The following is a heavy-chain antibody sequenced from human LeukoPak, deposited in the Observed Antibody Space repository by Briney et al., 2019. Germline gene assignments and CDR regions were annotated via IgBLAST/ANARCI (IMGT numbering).Heavy chain of an antibody. Sequence: GGSLRLSCAASGFIFSSYGMHWVRQAPGKGLEWVAVIWYDGSNKYYADSVKGRFTISRDNSKNTLYLQMNSLRAEDTAVYYCARGTVAGKAPYWGQGTLVTVSS. CDR1: GFIFSSYG. V-gene: IGHV3-33*01. J-gene: IGHJ4*02. D-gene: IGHD6-19*01. CDR2: IWYDGSNK. CDR3: ARGTVAGKAPY.